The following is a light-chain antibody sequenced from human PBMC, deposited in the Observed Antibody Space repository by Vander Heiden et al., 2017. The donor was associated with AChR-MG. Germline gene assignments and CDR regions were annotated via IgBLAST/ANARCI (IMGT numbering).Light chain of an antibody. J-gene: IGKJ1*01. CDR1: QSISSY. V-gene: IGKV1-39*01. CDR3: QQSYSTPWT. CDR2: VVS. Sequence: IQLPQSPSSLSASVGDRVTITCRASQSISSYLNWYQQRPGNAPKLLIYVVSSLRSGVPSRFSGSESGTDFTLTISSLQPEDSATYFCQQSYSTPWTFGQGTKVEVK.